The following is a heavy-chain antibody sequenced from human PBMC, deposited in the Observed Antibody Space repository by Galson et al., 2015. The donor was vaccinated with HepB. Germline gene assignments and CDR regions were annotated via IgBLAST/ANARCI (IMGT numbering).Heavy chain of an antibody. D-gene: IGHD6-25*01. Sequence: TLSLTCTVSGGSISSSSYYWGWIRHPPGKGLEWIGEINPSGSTNYNPSLKSRVTISADTSKNQFSLKLSSVIAADTAVYYCARGGSRAAGVPLWGQGTTVTVSS. V-gene: IGHV4-39*07. CDR3: ARGGSRAAGVPL. J-gene: IGHJ6*02. CDR1: GGSISSSSYY. CDR2: INPSGST.